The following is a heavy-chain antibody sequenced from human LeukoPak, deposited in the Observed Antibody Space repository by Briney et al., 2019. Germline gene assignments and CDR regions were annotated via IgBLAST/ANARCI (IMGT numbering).Heavy chain of an antibody. CDR1: GFTFSGSA. J-gene: IGHJ4*02. CDR2: IRSKANSYAT. Sequence: GGSLKLSCAASGFTFSGSAMHWVRQASGKGLEWVGRIRSKANSYATAYAASVKGSFTISRDGSKNTAYLQMNSLKNEDTAVYYCTITRGYSYGYNANYWGQGTLVTVSS. CDR3: TITRGYSYGYNANY. V-gene: IGHV3-73*01. D-gene: IGHD5-18*01.